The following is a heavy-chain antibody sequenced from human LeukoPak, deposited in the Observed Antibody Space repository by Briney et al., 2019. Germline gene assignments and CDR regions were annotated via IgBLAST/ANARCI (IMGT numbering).Heavy chain of an antibody. CDR2: ISSSSSYI. V-gene: IGHV3-21*01. J-gene: IGHJ4*02. CDR1: GFTFSSYS. D-gene: IGHD4-17*01. Sequence: GGSLRLSCAASGFTFSSYSMNWVRQAPGKGLEWVSSISSSSSYIYYADSVKGRFTISRDNAKNSLYLQMNSLRAEDTAVYYCARGLGDYFYSDYLLQGTLVNVSS. CDR3: ARGLGDYFYSDY.